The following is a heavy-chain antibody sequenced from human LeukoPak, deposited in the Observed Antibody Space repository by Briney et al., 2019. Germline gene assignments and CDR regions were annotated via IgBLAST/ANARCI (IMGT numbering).Heavy chain of an antibody. J-gene: IGHJ1*01. D-gene: IGHD1-26*01. Sequence: PSETLSLTCTVSGGSISSYYWSWIRQPAGKGLEWIGRIYTSGSTNYNPSLKSRVTMSVDTSKNQFSLKLSSVTAADTAVYYCARGPPTTALTYFQHWGQGTLVTVSS. CDR3: ARGPPTTALTYFQH. CDR1: GGSISSYY. V-gene: IGHV4-4*07. CDR2: IYTSGST.